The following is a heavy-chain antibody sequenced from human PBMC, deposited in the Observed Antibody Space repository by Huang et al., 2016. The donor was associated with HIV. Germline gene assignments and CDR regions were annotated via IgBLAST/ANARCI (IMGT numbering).Heavy chain of an antibody. J-gene: IGHJ2*01. D-gene: IGHD6-13*01. V-gene: IGHV4-34*01. CDR1: GWSVSGHY. CDR3: ARASWYEPRSWYFGL. CDR2: INDNGYT. Sequence: QVQLQQWGAGLLKPSETLSLTCSVYGWSVSGHYWSWIRQPPGKGLEWIAEINDNGYTNDNPSLKSRVTISVHTSRNQLSLKLNSVTAADAAVYYCARASWYEPRSWYFGLWGRGTLVTVSS.